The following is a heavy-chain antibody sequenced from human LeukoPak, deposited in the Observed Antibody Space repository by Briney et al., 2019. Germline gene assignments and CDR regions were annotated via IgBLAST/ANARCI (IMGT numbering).Heavy chain of an antibody. D-gene: IGHD1-14*01. Sequence: GGSLRLSCAASGFTFSSYGTHWVRQAPGKGLEWVAFIRYDGINKYYADSVKGRFTISRDNSKNTLYLQMNSLRAEDTAMYYCAKDASYRFDYWGQGTLVTVSS. CDR3: AKDASYRFDY. CDR2: IRYDGINK. V-gene: IGHV3-30*02. CDR1: GFTFSSYG. J-gene: IGHJ4*02.